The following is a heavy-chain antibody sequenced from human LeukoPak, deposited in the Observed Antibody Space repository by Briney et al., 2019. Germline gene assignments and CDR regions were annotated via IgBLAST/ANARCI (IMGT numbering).Heavy chain of an antibody. J-gene: IGHJ5*02. CDR2: INPNSCGT. D-gene: IGHD1-26*01. CDR1: GYTFTGYY. Sequence: ASVKVSCKASGYTFTGYYMHWVRQAPGQALEWMGWINPNSCGTNYAQKFQGRVTMTRDTSISTAYRELSRLRSDDTAVYYWARDSPIVGATIFWFDPWGQGTLVTVSS. V-gene: IGHV1-2*02. CDR3: ARDSPIVGATIFWFDP.